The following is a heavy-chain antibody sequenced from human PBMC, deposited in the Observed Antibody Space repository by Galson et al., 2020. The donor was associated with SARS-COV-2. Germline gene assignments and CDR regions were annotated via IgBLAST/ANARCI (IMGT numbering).Heavy chain of an antibody. CDR2: FGGSGGVT. D-gene: IGHD1-1*01. CDR1: GFAFSNYA. CDR3: AKAGHWNAGFTIDFDS. V-gene: IGHV3-23*01. Sequence: GESLKISCVASGFAFSNYAMSWVRQAPGKGLEWVSTFGGSGGVTYYADSVMGRFTISRDTSKNTLYLQMNSLRAEDTAVYYCAKAGHWNAGFTIDFDSWGQGTVVTVSS. J-gene: IGHJ4*02.